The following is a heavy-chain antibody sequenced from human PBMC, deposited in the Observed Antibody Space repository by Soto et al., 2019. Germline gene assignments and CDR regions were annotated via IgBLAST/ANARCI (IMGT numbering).Heavy chain of an antibody. CDR2: ISSSSSYI. Sequence: EVQLVESGGGLVKPGGSLRLSCAASGFTFSSYSMNWVRQAPGKGLEWVSSISSSSSYIYYADSVKGRFTISRDNAKKSLYLQMNSLRAEDTAVYYCARVLGCSSTSCYHDAFDIWGQGTMVTVSS. J-gene: IGHJ3*02. CDR1: GFTFSSYS. D-gene: IGHD2-2*01. V-gene: IGHV3-21*01. CDR3: ARVLGCSSTSCYHDAFDI.